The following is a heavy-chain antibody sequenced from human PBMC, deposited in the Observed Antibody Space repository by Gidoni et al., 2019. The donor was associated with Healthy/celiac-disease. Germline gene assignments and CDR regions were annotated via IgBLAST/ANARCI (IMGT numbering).Heavy chain of an antibody. CDR2: IYYSGST. V-gene: IGHV4-39*01. Sequence: QLQLQESGPGLVKPSEPLSITCTVSGGSISSSSYYWGWIRQPPGKGLEWIGSIYYSGSTYYNPSLKSRVTISVDTSKNQFSLKLSSVTAADTAVYYCAREVAGLIDYWGQGTLVTVSS. CDR1: GGSISSSSYY. CDR3: AREVAGLIDY. J-gene: IGHJ4*02. D-gene: IGHD6-19*01.